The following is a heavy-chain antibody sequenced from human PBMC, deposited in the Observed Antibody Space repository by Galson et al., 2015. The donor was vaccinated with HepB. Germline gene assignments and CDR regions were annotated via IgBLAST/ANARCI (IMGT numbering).Heavy chain of an antibody. J-gene: IGHJ6*03. Sequence: SLRLSCAASGFTFSTYGMHWVRQAPGKGLEWVAIISYDGSIKFYADSVKGRFTISRDNSKNTLCLQMNSLRAEDTAVYYCAKGLDYMDVWGKGTTVTVSS. CDR3: AKGLDYMDV. V-gene: IGHV3-30*18. CDR1: GFTFSTYG. CDR2: ISYDGSIK.